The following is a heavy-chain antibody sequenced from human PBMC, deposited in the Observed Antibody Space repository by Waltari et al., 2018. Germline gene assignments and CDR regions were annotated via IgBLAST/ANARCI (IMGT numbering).Heavy chain of an antibody. CDR2: INHSGST. Sequence: QVQLQQWGAGLLKPSETLSLPCAVYGGSFSGYYWSWIRQPPGKGLEWIGEINHSGSTNYNPSLKSRVTISVDTSKNQFSLKLSSVTAADTAVYYCARADGGYVGWFDPWGQGTLVTVSS. J-gene: IGHJ5*02. CDR3: ARADGGYVGWFDP. D-gene: IGHD5-12*01. V-gene: IGHV4-34*01. CDR1: GGSFSGYY.